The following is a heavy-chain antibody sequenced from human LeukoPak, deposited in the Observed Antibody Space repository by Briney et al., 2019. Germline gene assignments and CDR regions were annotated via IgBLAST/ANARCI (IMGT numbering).Heavy chain of an antibody. CDR3: VSTPGYSSSWYTYFQH. CDR1: GYTFTSYG. V-gene: IGHV1-18*01. J-gene: IGHJ1*01. D-gene: IGHD6-13*01. CDR2: ISDYNGNT. Sequence: ASVKVCCKASGYTFTSYGISWARQAPGQGLEWMGWISDYNGNTNYAQKLQGRVTMTTDTSTTTDYMELRSLRSDDTAVYYCVSTPGYSSSWYTYFQHWGQGTLVTVSS.